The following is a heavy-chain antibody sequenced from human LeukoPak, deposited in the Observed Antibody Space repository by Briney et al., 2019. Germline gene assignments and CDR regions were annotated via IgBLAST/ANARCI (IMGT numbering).Heavy chain of an antibody. D-gene: IGHD1-7*01. CDR1: GFTFDDYA. V-gene: IGHV3-43D*03. CDR2: ISWDGGST. J-gene: IGHJ6*03. CDR3: AKGGSRGGTTSLLRRNIVSHYYYYMDV. Sequence: PGGSLRLSCAASGFTFDDYAMHWVRQAPGKGLEWVSLISWDGGSTYYADSVKGRFTISRDNSKNSLYLQMNSLRAEDTALYYCAKGGSRGGTTSLLRRNIVSHYYYYMDVWGKGTTVTVSS.